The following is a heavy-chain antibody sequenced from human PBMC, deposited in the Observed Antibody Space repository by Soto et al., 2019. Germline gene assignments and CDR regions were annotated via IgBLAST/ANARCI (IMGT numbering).Heavy chain of an antibody. CDR2: IYHSGST. J-gene: IGHJ6*02. D-gene: IGHD2-8*01. Sequence: SETLSLTCAVSGGSISSSNWWSWVRQPPGKGLEWNGEIYHSGSTNYNPSLKRRVTITVDKSKNQYSMKLSSVTAADSAVYYCSRHPGFCTNGVCYTPYYYGMDVWGQGTTVTVSS. CDR3: SRHPGFCTNGVCYTPYYYGMDV. V-gene: IGHV4-4*02. CDR1: GGSISSSNW.